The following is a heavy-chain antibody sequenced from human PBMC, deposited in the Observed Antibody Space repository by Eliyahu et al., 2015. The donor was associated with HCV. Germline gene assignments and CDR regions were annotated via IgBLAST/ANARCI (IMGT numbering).Heavy chain of an antibody. CDR2: IIPIFGTA. J-gene: IGHJ6*02. D-gene: IGHD1-20*01. Sequence: QVQLVQSGAEVKKPGSSVKVSCKASGGTFSSYAISWVRQAPGQGLEWMGGIIPIFGTANYAQKFQGRVTITADESTSTAYMELSSLRSEDTAVYYCARYPITGTLTMNRYGMDVWGQGTTVTVSS. CDR1: GGTFSSYA. CDR3: ARYPITGTLTMNRYGMDV. V-gene: IGHV1-69*01.